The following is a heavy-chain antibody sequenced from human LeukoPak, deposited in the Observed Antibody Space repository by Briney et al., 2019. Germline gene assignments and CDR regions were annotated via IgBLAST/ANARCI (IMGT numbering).Heavy chain of an antibody. Sequence: PGGSLRLSCAASGFTFSNYAMSWVRQAPGKGLEWVSAISGSGGSTYYADSVKGRFTISRDNSKNTLYLQMNSLRAGDTAVYYCAKPRVGAFDYWGQGTLVTVSS. J-gene: IGHJ4*02. CDR3: AKPRVGAFDY. D-gene: IGHD1-26*01. V-gene: IGHV3-23*01. CDR1: GFTFSNYA. CDR2: ISGSGGST.